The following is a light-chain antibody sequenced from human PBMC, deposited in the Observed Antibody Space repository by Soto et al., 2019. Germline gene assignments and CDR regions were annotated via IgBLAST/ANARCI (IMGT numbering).Light chain of an antibody. V-gene: IGKV1-27*01. J-gene: IGKJ1*01. CDR1: QGISNY. CDR2: AAS. Sequence: DIQMTQSPSSLSTSVGDRVTITCRASQGISNYLVWYQQKPGKVAKLLIYAASTLQSGVPSRFSGSGSGTDFTLTISSLQPEDVATYYCQKYNSAPWTFGQGTKVEIK. CDR3: QKYNSAPWT.